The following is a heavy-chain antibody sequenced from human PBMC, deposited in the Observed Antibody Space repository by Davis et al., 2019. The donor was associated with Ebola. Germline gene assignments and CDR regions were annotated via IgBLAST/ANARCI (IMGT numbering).Heavy chain of an antibody. Sequence: PGGSLRLSCAASGFTFSSYGMHWVRQAPGKGLEWVAVIWYDGSNKYYADSVKGRFTISRDNSKNTLYLQMNSLRAEDTAVYYCARDWYYYDFWSGYSRYYYYGMDVWGQGTTVTVSS. CDR3: ARDWYYYDFWSGYSRYYYYGMDV. D-gene: IGHD3-3*01. J-gene: IGHJ6*02. CDR2: IWYDGSNK. V-gene: IGHV3-30*19. CDR1: GFTFSSYG.